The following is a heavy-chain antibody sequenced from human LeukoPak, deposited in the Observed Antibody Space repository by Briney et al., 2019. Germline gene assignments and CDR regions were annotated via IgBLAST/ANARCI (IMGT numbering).Heavy chain of an antibody. CDR2: IIPIFGTA. CDR3: ARGSGYYYDSSGYFDY. V-gene: IGHV1-69*13. CDR1: GDTFNSYA. Sequence: GASVKVSCKTSGDTFNSYAFSWVRQAPGQGLEWMGGIIPIFGTANYAQKFQGRVTITADESTSTAYMELSSLRSEDTAVYYCARGSGYYYDSSGYFDYWGQGTLVTVSS. J-gene: IGHJ4*02. D-gene: IGHD3-22*01.